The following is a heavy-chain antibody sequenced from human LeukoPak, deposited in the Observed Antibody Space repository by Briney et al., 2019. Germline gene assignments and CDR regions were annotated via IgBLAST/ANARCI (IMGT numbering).Heavy chain of an antibody. Sequence: GGSLRLSCAASGFTFSSYGMSWVRQAPGKGLEWFSAISGSGDNTYYADSVKGRFTISRDSSKNTLFLQMNSLRAEDTAVYYCAKTHIPCTGGSCHYYYYGMDVWGQGTTVTVSS. CDR2: ISGSGDNT. J-gene: IGHJ6*02. V-gene: IGHV3-23*01. D-gene: IGHD2-15*01. CDR3: AKTHIPCTGGSCHYYYYGMDV. CDR1: GFTFSSYG.